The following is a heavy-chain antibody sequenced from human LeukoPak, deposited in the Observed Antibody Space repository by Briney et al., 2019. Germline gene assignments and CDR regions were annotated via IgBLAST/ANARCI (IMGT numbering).Heavy chain of an antibody. D-gene: IGHD3-22*01. CDR2: ISGSGGST. J-gene: IGHJ4*02. Sequence: GSLRLSCAASGFTXSSYAMSWVRQAPGKGLEWVSAISGSGGSTYYADSVKGRFTISRDNSKNTLYLQMNSLRAEDTAVYYCAKDLGGYYDSSGYPTHDYWGQGTLVTVSS. CDR1: GFTXSSYA. CDR3: AKDLGGYYDSSGYPTHDY. V-gene: IGHV3-23*01.